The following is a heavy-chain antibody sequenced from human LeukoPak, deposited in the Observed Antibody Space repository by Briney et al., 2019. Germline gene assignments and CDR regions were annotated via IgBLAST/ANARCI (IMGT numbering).Heavy chain of an antibody. Sequence: SETLSLTCAVYGGSFSGYYWSWIRQPPGKGLEWIGYLYYSGSTNYNPSLKSRVTISVDTSKNQFSLKLNSVTAADTAVYYCARSRGGYKWDFDYWGQGTLVTVSS. CDR2: LYYSGST. CDR3: ARSRGGYKWDFDY. J-gene: IGHJ4*02. V-gene: IGHV4-59*01. CDR1: GGSFSGYY. D-gene: IGHD5-24*01.